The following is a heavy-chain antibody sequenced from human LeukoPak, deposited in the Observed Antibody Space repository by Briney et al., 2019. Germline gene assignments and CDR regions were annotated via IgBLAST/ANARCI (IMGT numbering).Heavy chain of an antibody. D-gene: IGHD3-10*01. V-gene: IGHV1-46*01. CDR2: INPSGGST. CDR1: GYTFTSYY. CDR3: ARGIGLLWFGELSPYYFDY. Sequence: ASVKVSCKASGYTFTSYYMHWVRQAPGQGLEWVGIINPSGGSTSYAQKFQGRVTMTRDTSISTAYMELSRLRSDDTAVYYCARGIGLLWFGELSPYYFDYWGQGTLVTVSS. J-gene: IGHJ4*02.